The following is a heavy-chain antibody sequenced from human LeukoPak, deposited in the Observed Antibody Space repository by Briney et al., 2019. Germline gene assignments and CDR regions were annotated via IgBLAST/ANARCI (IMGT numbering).Heavy chain of an antibody. J-gene: IGHJ4*02. D-gene: IGHD1-26*01. CDR2: IYYSGST. Sequence: PSETLSLTCAVSGGSISSYYWSWIRQPPGKGLEWIGYIYYSGSTNYNPSLKSRVTISVDTSKNRFSLKLSSVTAADTAVYYCARDLHSGSPGYWGQGTLVTVSS. CDR1: GGSISSYY. V-gene: IGHV4-59*12. CDR3: ARDLHSGSPGY.